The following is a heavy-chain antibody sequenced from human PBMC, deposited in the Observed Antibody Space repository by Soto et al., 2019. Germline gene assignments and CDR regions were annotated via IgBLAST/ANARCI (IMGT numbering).Heavy chain of an antibody. V-gene: IGHV4-34*01. CDR1: GGSFSGYY. CDR3: ARVPSSFSGSYDGSMAPRYYYYGMDV. J-gene: IGHJ6*02. Sequence: SETLSLTCAVYGGSFSGYYWSWVRQPPGKGLEWIGEIKHSGSTNYNPSLKSRVTISVDTSKNQFSLKLSAVTAADTAVYYCARVPSSFSGSYDGSMAPRYYYYGMDVWGQGTTVTVSS. D-gene: IGHD3-10*01. CDR2: IKHSGST.